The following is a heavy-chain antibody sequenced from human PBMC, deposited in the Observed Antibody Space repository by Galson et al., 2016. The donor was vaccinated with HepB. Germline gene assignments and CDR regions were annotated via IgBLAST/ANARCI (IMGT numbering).Heavy chain of an antibody. Sequence: SLRLSCAASGFTFSSYAMSWVRQAPGKGLEWVSAIHLGGNDIYYADSVKGRFTISRNDYNSMLYLQMNSLRAEDTAVYYCTKHEVRTHDYWGQGTLVTVSS. D-gene: IGHD3-22*01. J-gene: IGHJ4*02. CDR3: TKHEVRTHDY. CDR1: GFTFSSYA. CDR2: IHLGGNDI. V-gene: IGHV3-23*01.